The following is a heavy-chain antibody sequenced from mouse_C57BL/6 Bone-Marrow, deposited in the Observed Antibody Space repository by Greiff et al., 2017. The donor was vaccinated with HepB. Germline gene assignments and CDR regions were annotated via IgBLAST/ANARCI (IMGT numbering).Heavy chain of an antibody. D-gene: IGHD1-1*01. CDR3: ARDRDGSSYGRFDY. Sequence: EVKLMESGGGLVKPGGSLKLSCAASGFTFSSYAMSWVRQTPEKRLEWVATISDGGSYTYYPDNVKGRFTISRDNAKNNLYLQMSHLKSEDTAMYYCARDRDGSSYGRFDYWGQGTTLTVSS. J-gene: IGHJ2*01. V-gene: IGHV5-4*01. CDR1: GFTFSSYA. CDR2: ISDGGSYT.